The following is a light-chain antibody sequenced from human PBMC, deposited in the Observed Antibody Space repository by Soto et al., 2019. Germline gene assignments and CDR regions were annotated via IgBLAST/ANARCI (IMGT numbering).Light chain of an antibody. CDR1: SSDVGGYNS. V-gene: IGLV2-14*01. CDR2: DVG. Sequence: QSALTQPASVSGSPGQSNTISCTGTSSDVGGYNSVSWYQQHPGKAPKLVIYDVGNRPSGVSDRFSGSKSGNTASLTISGLQAEDEAEYYCSSYTSSSTYVFGAGTKVTVL. J-gene: IGLJ1*01. CDR3: SSYTSSSTYV.